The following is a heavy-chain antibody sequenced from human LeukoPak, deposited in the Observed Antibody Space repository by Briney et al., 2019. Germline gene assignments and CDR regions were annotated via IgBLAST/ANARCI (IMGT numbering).Heavy chain of an antibody. CDR3: ARGLDLGIYAY. D-gene: IGHD2/OR15-2a*01. Sequence: GSLRLSCAASGFTFSDYYMSWIRQPPGKGLEWIGEINHSGSTNYNPSLKSRVTISVDTSKNQFSLKLSSVTAADTAVYYCARGLDLGIYAYWGQGTLVTVSS. CDR1: GFTFSDYY. V-gene: IGHV4-34*01. CDR2: INHSGST. J-gene: IGHJ4*02.